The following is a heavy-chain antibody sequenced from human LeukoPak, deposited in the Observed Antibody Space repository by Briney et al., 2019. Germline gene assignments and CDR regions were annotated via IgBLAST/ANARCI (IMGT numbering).Heavy chain of an antibody. CDR3: ARDWSSIAAAGLSSY. D-gene: IGHD6-13*01. V-gene: IGHV1-46*01. CDR1: GYTFTSYY. Sequence: ASVKVSCKASGYTFTSYYMHWVRQAPGQGLEWMGIINPSGGSTSYAQKFQGRVTMTRDPSTSTVYMELSSLRSEDTAVYYCARDWSSIAAAGLSSYWGQGTLVTVSS. CDR2: INPSGGST. J-gene: IGHJ4*02.